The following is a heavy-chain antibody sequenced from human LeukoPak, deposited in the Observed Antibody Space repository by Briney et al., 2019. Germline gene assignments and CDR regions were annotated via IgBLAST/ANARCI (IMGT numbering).Heavy chain of an antibody. CDR1: GFTLSSYA. CDR2: ISGSGGST. J-gene: IGHJ5*02. Sequence: PGGSLRLSCAASGFTLSSYAMSWVRQAPGKGLEWVSAISGSGGSTYYADSVKGRFTISRDNSKNTLYLQMNSLRAEDTAVYYCAKDRVARNNWFDLWGQGTLVTVSS. CDR3: AKDRVARNNWFDL. V-gene: IGHV3-23*01.